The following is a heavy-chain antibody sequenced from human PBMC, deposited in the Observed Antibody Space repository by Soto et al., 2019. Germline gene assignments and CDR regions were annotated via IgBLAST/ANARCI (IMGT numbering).Heavy chain of an antibody. CDR2: IYPGDSDT. CDR3: ARPRIAARNLLFDY. Sequence: ESLTISFRGSGYSFTSYWIGLVRQMPGKGLEWMGIIYPGDSDTRYSPSFQGQVTISADKSISTAYLQWSSLKASDTAMYYCARPRIAARNLLFDYWGQGTLVTVSS. CDR1: GYSFTSYW. J-gene: IGHJ4*02. V-gene: IGHV5-51*01. D-gene: IGHD6-6*01.